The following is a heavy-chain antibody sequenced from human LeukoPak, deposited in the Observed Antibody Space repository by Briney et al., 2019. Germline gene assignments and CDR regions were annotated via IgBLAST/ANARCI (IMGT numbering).Heavy chain of an antibody. D-gene: IGHD3-9*01. V-gene: IGHV3-64D*06. J-gene: IGHJ4*02. CDR1: GFTFSSYA. CDR3: VKDYDILTGYFDY. CDR2: ISSNGGST. Sequence: GGSLRLSCSASGFTFSSYAMHWVRQAPREELEYVSAISSNGGSTYYADSVKGRFTISRDNSKNTLYLQMSSLRAEDTAVYYCVKDYDILTGYFDYWGQGTLVTVSS.